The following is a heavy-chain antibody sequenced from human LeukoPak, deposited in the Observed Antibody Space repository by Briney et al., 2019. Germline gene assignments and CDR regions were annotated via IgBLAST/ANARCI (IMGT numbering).Heavy chain of an antibody. J-gene: IGHJ4*02. Sequence: GGSLRLSCVASGFPFSSYWMTWVRQAPGKGLEWVANIKQDGSKKSYVDSVMGRFTISRDNAKNSLYLQMNSLRAEDTAIYYCTRVGYIDEGIDYWGQGTLVTVSS. CDR2: IKQDGSKK. CDR3: TRVGYIDEGIDY. D-gene: IGHD5-24*01. CDR1: GFPFSSYW. V-gene: IGHV3-7*04.